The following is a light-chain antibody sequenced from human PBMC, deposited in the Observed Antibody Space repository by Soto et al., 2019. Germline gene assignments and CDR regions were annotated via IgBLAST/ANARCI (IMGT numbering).Light chain of an antibody. CDR1: ESLLHNNGYNY. CDR3: MQARQSLT. V-gene: IGKV2-28*01. Sequence: ILVTQSPISLPVTPGEPASISCRSSESLLHNNGYNYLDWYMQKPGQSPQLLIYLGSNRASGVPDRFSGSGSGTDFTLKISRVEAADVGVYYCMQARQSLTSGQGGRPEI. J-gene: IGKJ5*01. CDR2: LGS.